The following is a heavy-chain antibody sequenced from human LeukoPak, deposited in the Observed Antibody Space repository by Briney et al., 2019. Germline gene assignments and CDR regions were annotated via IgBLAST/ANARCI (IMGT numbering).Heavy chain of an antibody. CDR1: GFIFSDYY. CDR2: SSSSGSTK. Sequence: GGSLRLSCAASGFIFSDYYMSWIRQAPGKGLEWVSYSSSSGSTKYYTDSVKGRFTISRDNAKNSLYLQMNSLRAEDTAVYYCARDGRITMVRGPPYGMDVWGQGTTVTVSS. V-gene: IGHV3-11*04. D-gene: IGHD3-10*01. CDR3: ARDGRITMVRGPPYGMDV. J-gene: IGHJ6*02.